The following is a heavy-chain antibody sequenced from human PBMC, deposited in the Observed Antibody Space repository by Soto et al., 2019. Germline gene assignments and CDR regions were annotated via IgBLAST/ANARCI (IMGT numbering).Heavy chain of an antibody. D-gene: IGHD3-10*01. CDR1: GGSISSSSYY. CDR3: ARHVARRGSYYYYGMDV. Sequence: SETLSLTCTVSGGSISSSSYYWGWIRQPPGKGLEWIGSIYYSGSTYYNPSLKSRVTISVDTSKNQFSLKLSSVTAADTAVYYCARHVARRGSYYYYGMDVWGKGTTVTVPS. J-gene: IGHJ6*04. CDR2: IYYSGST. V-gene: IGHV4-39*01.